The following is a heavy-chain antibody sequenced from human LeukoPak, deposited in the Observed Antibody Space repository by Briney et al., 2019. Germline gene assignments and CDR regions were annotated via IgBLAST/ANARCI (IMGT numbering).Heavy chain of an antibody. CDR1: GFTFSSYG. CDR2: ISGGGSST. J-gene: IGHJ4*02. V-gene: IGHV3-23*01. CDR3: AKAKSGPLDY. Sequence: GGSLRLSCAASGFTFSSYGMNWVRQTPGKGLEWVSAISGGGSSTYYADSVKGRFTISRDNSKNTLYLQMNSLRAEDTAVYYCAKAKSGPLDYWGQGTLVTVSS.